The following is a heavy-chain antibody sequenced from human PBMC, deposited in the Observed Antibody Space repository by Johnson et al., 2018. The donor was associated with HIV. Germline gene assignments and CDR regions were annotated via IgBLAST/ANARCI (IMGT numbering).Heavy chain of an antibody. V-gene: IGHV3-30*04. CDR1: GFTFSSYA. J-gene: IGHJ3*02. Sequence: VQLVESGGGVVQPGRSLRLSCAASGFTFSSYAMHWVRQAPGKGLAWVAVISYHVNNKDYADSVKGRFTISRDNSDNFLYLYMNRLRTDDTAVYYCVRGWHTSGRCDVFDIWGQGTTVIVSS. D-gene: IGHD6-19*01. CDR2: ISYHVNNK. CDR3: VRGWHTSGRCDVFDI.